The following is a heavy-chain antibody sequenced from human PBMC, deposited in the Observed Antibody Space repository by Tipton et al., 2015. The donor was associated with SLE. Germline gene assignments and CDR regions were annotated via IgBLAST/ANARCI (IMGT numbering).Heavy chain of an antibody. CDR3: SAGFWSGYHPFDY. CDR2: IYHSGST. J-gene: IGHJ4*02. CDR1: GGSISSGGYS. V-gene: IGHV4-30-2*01. Sequence: LRLSCAVSGGSISSGGYSWSWIRQPPGKGLEWIGYIYHSGSTYYNPSLKSRVTISVDTSKNQFSLKLSSVTAADTAVYYCSAGFWSGYHPFDYWGQGTLVTVSS. D-gene: IGHD3-3*01.